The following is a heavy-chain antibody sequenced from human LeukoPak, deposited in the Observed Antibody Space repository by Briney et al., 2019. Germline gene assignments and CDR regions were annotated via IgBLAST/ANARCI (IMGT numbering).Heavy chain of an antibody. CDR1: GGSTSSGDYY. J-gene: IGHJ6*02. V-gene: IGHV4-30-4*02. Sequence: ASDTLSLTCTVSGGSTSSGDYYWSWIRQPPGKGLEWIGYIYYSGSTYYNPSLKSRVTISVDTSKNQFSLKLSSVTAADTAVYYCARHGVTMVRGAYRRPTGYGMDVWGQGTTVTVSS. CDR2: IYYSGST. D-gene: IGHD3-10*01. CDR3: ARHGVTMVRGAYRRPTGYGMDV.